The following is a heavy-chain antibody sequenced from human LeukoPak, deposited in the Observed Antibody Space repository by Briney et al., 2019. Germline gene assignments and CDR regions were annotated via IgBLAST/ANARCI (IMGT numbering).Heavy chain of an antibody. J-gene: IGHJ4*02. Sequence: SETLSLTCSVSGGSISSYYWSWIRRPAGKGLEWIGRIHTSGTPNYNPSLKSRVTISVDTSKNQFSLKLSSVTAADTAVYYCARVRPNGGPDYWGQGTLVTVSS. V-gene: IGHV4-4*07. CDR2: IHTSGTP. CDR1: GGSISSYY. D-gene: IGHD2-8*01. CDR3: ARVRPNGGPDY.